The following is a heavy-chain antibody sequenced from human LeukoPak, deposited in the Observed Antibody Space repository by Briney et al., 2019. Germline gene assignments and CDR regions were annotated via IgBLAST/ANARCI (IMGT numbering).Heavy chain of an antibody. CDR2: IIPIFGTA. V-gene: IGHV1-69*13. CDR3: ASLDCSGGSCYSDYGMDV. J-gene: IGHJ6*02. D-gene: IGHD2-15*01. CDR1: GGTFSSYA. Sequence: GASVKVSCKASGGTFSSYAISWVRQAPGQGLEWMGGIIPIFGTANYAQKFQGRVTITADESTSTAYMELSSLRSEDTAVYYCASLDCSGGSCYSDYGMDVWGQGTTVTVSS.